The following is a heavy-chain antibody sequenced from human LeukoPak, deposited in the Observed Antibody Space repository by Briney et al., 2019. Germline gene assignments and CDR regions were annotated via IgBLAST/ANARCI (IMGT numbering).Heavy chain of an antibody. CDR1: GFTFSSYS. CDR2: IRYDGSNK. Sequence: PGGSLRLSCAASGFTFSSYSMNWVRQAPGKGLEWVAFIRYDGSNKYYADSVKGRFTISRDNSKNTLYLQMNSLRAEDTAVYYCAKDSDYDFWSGYAPPFFDYWGQGTLVTVSS. CDR3: AKDSDYDFWSGYAPPFFDY. J-gene: IGHJ4*02. D-gene: IGHD3-3*01. V-gene: IGHV3-30*02.